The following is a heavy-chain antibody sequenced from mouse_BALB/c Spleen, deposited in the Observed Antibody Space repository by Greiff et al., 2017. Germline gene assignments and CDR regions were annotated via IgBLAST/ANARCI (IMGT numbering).Heavy chain of an antibody. CDR1: GYTFTSYW. J-gene: IGHJ2*01. CDR2: IYPGNSDT. CDR3: TRYYGSSYTYYIDY. Sequence: EVQLQESGTVLARPGASVKMSCKASGYTFTSYWMHWVKQRPGQGLEWIGAIYPGNSDTSYNQKFKGKAKLTAVTSTSTAYMELSSLTNEDSAVYYCTRYYGSSYTYYIDYWGQGTTLTVSS. V-gene: IGHV1-5*01. D-gene: IGHD1-1*01.